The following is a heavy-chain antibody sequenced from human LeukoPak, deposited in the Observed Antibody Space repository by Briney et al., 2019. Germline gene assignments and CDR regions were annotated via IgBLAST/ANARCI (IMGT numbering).Heavy chain of an antibody. CDR1: GFTFSNFV. CDR3: TKGLSGWFSGY. J-gene: IGHJ4*02. V-gene: IGHV3-23*01. D-gene: IGHD6-13*01. CDR2: ISGTSGSS. Sequence: SGGSLRLSCAASGFTFSNFVMTWVRQAPGKGLEWVSSISGTSGSSTYADSVKGRFTISRDNSKNTLYLQMNSLRAEDTAVYYCTKGLSGWFSGYWGQGTLVTVSS.